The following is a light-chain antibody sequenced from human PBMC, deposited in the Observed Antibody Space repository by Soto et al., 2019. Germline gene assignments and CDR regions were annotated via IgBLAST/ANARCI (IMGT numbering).Light chain of an antibody. J-gene: IGKJ4*01. Sequence: EIVMTQSPATLSVSPGERVTLSCRASQSININLAWYQQRPGQAPRVLIYGASSRASGIPDRFSGSGSGTDFTLTISRLAHDDFALYYCQQYHNWPPLTFGGGTMVEIK. V-gene: IGKV3D-15*01. CDR3: QQYHNWPPLT. CDR2: GAS. CDR1: QSININ.